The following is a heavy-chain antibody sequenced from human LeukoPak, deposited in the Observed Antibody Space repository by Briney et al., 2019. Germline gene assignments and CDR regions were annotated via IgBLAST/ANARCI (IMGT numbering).Heavy chain of an antibody. D-gene: IGHD1-20*01. CDR1: GFTFRSYW. CDR2: IKYDGSET. CDR3: GRDVNWNQIDY. Sequence: PGGSLRLSCAASGFTFRSYWMNWVRQAPGKGLEWVANIKYDGSETYYVDSVKGRFTISRDNAKNTLYLQMNSLRAEDTAVYYCGRDVNWNQIDYWGQGSLVTVSS. J-gene: IGHJ4*02. V-gene: IGHV3-7*01.